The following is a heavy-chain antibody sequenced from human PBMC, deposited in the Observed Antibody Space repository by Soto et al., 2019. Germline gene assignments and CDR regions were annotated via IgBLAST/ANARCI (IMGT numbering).Heavy chain of an antibody. D-gene: IGHD3-10*01. CDR1: GYTFTSYY. V-gene: IGHV1-46*03. J-gene: IGHJ6*02. CDR3: ARDRGFSIRGYYYGMDV. Sequence: ASVKVSCKASGYTFTSYYMHWVRQAPGQGLEWMGIINPSGGSTSYAQKFQGRVTMTRDTSTSTVYMELSSLRSEDTAVYYCARDRGFSIRGYYYGMDVWGQGTTVTVS. CDR2: INPSGGST.